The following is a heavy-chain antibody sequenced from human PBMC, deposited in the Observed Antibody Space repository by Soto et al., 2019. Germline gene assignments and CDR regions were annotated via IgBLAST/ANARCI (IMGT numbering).Heavy chain of an antibody. CDR1: GGSFSNYA. CDR2: IVPFVGIT. CDR3: AREMGATNDY. D-gene: IGHD1-26*01. Sequence: QVQLVQSGAEVKKPGSSVKVSCKASGGSFSNYALNWVRQAPGQGLEWMGRIVPFVGITKYAQKFQGRVTITADNSTSTAYMELSSLRSEDTAVYYCAREMGATNDYWGQGTLDTVSS. V-gene: IGHV1-69*04. J-gene: IGHJ4*02.